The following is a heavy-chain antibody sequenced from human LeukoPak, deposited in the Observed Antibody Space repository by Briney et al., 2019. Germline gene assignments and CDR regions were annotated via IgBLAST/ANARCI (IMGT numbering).Heavy chain of an antibody. Sequence: GGSLRLSCAASGFTFSDYYMSWIRQAPGKGLEWVSYISSSGSTIYYAGSVKGRFTISRDNAKNSLYLQMNSLRAEDTAVYYCASLGGVVIPAAIPDYYYMGVWGKGTTVTVSS. CDR3: ASLGGVVIPAAIPDYYYMGV. D-gene: IGHD2-2*02. V-gene: IGHV3-11*04. CDR1: GFTFSDYY. J-gene: IGHJ6*03. CDR2: ISSSGSTI.